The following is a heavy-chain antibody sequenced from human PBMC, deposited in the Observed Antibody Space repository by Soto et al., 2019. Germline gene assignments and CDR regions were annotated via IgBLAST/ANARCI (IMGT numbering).Heavy chain of an antibody. D-gene: IGHD2-2*01. V-gene: IGHV1-69*13. J-gene: IGHJ6*02. CDR3: ARAGCSSTSCYAGYYYYGMDV. CDR2: IIPIFGTA. Sequence: SVKVSCKASGGTFSSYAISWVRQAPGQGLEWMGGIIPIFGTANYAQKFQGRVTITADESTSTAYMELSSLRSEDTAVYYCARAGCSSTSCYAGYYYYGMDVWGQGTTVTVSS. CDR1: GGTFSSYA.